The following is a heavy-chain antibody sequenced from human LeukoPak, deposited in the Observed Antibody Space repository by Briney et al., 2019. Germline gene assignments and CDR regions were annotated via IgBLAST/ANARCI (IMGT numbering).Heavy chain of an antibody. Sequence: PSETLSLTCAVSGGSISSSNWWSWVRQPPGKGLEWIGEIYHSGSTNYNPSLKSRVTISVDKSKNQFSLKLSSVTAADTAVYYCASRLLSGWFNYYYGMDVWGQGTTVIVSS. CDR2: IYHSGST. D-gene: IGHD3-3*01. CDR3: ASRLLSGWFNYYYGMDV. V-gene: IGHV4-4*02. J-gene: IGHJ6*02. CDR1: GGSISSSNW.